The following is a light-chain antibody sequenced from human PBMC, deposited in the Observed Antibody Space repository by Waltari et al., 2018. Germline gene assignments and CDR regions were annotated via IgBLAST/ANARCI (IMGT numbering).Light chain of an antibody. J-gene: IGKJ4*01. CDR1: QSISNW. V-gene: IGKV1-5*03. Sequence: QMTQSPSTLSASVGDRFTITCRASQSISNWLAWYQQKPGKAPKLLIYKASTLESGVPSRFSGSGSGTEFTLTISSLQPDDFATYYCQQYNSYSLLTFGGG. CDR3: QQYNSYSLLT. CDR2: KAS.